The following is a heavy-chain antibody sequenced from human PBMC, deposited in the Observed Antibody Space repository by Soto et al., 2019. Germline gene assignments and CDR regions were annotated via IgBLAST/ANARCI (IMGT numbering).Heavy chain of an antibody. D-gene: IGHD7-27*01. CDR3: ARHRRTGNHYYDHYGLDV. Sequence: GELQKISCKGSGYSFASYWIGWVRQMPGEGLEWMGIIYPGDSDTRYSTSLQGQVTISADKSISTAYVQWSSLKASDPAMYYCARHRRTGNHYYDHYGLDVWGQGTTVTVSS. V-gene: IGHV5-51*01. J-gene: IGHJ6*02. CDR1: GYSFASYW. CDR2: IYPGDSDT.